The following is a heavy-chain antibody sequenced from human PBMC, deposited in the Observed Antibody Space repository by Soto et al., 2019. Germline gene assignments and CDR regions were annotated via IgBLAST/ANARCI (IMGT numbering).Heavy chain of an antibody. Sequence: GGSLRLSCVGSGFTFSAYIINWVRQSPGKGLEWVSSISSRSDIYYADSVKGRFTISRDNAKNSVSLQMNSLRAEDTAVYYCAREYTAWPLAYGLDVWGQGTTVTVSS. CDR3: AREYTAWPLAYGLDV. J-gene: IGHJ6*02. V-gene: IGHV3-21*01. CDR2: ISSRSDI. CDR1: GFTFSAYI. D-gene: IGHD2-2*02.